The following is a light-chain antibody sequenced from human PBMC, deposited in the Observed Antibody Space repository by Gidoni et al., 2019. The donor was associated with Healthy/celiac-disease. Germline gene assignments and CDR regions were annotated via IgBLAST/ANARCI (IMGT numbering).Light chain of an antibody. CDR1: QSVSSY. CDR2: DAS. J-gene: IGKJ4*01. Sequence: VLTQSPATLSLSPGERATLSCRASQSVSSYLAWYQQKPGQAPRLLIYDASNRATGIPARFSGSGSGTDFTLTISSLEPEDFAVYYCQQRSNWPTFGGGTKVEIK. CDR3: QQRSNWPT. V-gene: IGKV3-11*01.